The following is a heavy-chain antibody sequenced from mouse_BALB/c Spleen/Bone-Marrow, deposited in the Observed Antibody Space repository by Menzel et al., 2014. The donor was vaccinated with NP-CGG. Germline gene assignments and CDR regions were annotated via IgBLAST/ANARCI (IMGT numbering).Heavy chain of an antibody. CDR1: GDSITSGY. D-gene: IGHD3-1*01. Sequence: EVKLVESGPSLVKPSQTLSLTCSVTGDSITSGYWNWIRKFPGNKLEYMGYISYSGNTYYNPSLKSRISITRDTSKNLYYLQLNSVTTKDTATYYCARSGSSGYHYYAMDYWGQGTSVTVSS. J-gene: IGHJ4*01. CDR3: ARSGSSGYHYYAMDY. V-gene: IGHV3-8*02. CDR2: ISYSGNT.